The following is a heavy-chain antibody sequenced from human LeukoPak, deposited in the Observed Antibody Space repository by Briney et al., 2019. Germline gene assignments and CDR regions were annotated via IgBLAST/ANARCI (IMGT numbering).Heavy chain of an antibody. Sequence: PSETLSLTCTVSGGSISSYHWSWIRQPPGKGLEWIGYIYYSGSTNYNPSLKSRVTISVDTSKNQFALKLSSVTGADTDVYSCARSLYCFNDSCYKPSWFDLWGQGTLVHVSS. CDR1: GGSISSYH. V-gene: IGHV4-59*01. CDR3: ARSLYCFNDSCYKPSWFDL. J-gene: IGHJ5*02. D-gene: IGHD2-8*01. CDR2: IYYSGST.